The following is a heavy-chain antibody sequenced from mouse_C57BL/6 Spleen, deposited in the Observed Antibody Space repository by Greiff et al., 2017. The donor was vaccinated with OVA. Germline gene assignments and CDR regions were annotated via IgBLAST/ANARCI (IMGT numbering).Heavy chain of an antibody. CDR3: ARGDWDGGYFDV. CDR1: GYSITSGYD. Sequence: EVKLVESGPGMVKPSQSLSLTCTVTGYSITSGYDWHWIRHFPGNKLEWMGYISYSGSTNYNPSLKSRISITHDTSKNHFFLKLNSVTTEDTATYYCARGDWDGGYFDVWGTGTTVTVSS. V-gene: IGHV3-1*01. CDR2: ISYSGST. J-gene: IGHJ1*03. D-gene: IGHD4-1*01.